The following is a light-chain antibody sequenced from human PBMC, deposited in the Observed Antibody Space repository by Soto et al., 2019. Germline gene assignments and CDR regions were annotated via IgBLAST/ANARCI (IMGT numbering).Light chain of an antibody. CDR2: EVS. V-gene: IGLV2-14*01. CDR1: SSDVGGYEY. CDR3: KSYTGDTTYV. J-gene: IGLJ1*01. Sequence: QSALTQPASVSGSPGQSITISCTGSSSDVGGYEYVAWYQQHPGKAPKLLIYEVSHRPSGVSNRFSGSKSGNTASLTISGLQAEDDADYYCKSYTGDTTYVFGSGTKLTVL.